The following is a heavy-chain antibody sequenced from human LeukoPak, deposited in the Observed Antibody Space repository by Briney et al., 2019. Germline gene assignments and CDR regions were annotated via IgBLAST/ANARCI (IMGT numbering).Heavy chain of an antibody. CDR1: GGSISSYY. D-gene: IGHD3-22*01. J-gene: IGHJ6*02. Sequence: PSETLSLTCTVSGGSISSYYWSWIRQPAGKGLEWIGRIYTSGSTNYNPSLKSRVTMSVDTSKNQFSLKLSSVTAADTAVYYCARDKDYYVRRGYPGMDVWGQGTTVTVSS. CDR3: ARDKDYYVRRGYPGMDV. V-gene: IGHV4-4*07. CDR2: IYTSGST.